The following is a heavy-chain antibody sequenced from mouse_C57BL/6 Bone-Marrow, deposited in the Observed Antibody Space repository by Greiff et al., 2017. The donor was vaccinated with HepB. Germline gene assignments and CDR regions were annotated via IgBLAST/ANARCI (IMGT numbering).Heavy chain of an antibody. CDR2: IHPNSGST. Sequence: QVQLQQPGAELVKPGASVKLSCKASGYTFTSYWMHWVKQRPGQGLEWIGMIHPNSGSTNYNEKFKSKATLTVDKSSSTAYMQLSSLTSEDSAVYYCARLGDYYGSCFDVWGTGTTVTVSS. J-gene: IGHJ1*03. V-gene: IGHV1-64*01. D-gene: IGHD1-1*01. CDR3: ARLGDYYGSCFDV. CDR1: GYTFTSYW.